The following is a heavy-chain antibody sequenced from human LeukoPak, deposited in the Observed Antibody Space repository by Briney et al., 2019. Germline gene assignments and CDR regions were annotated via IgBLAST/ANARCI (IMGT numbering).Heavy chain of an antibody. V-gene: IGHV4-39*07. CDR3: AGLSYYYDSSGYLPGNDAFDI. Sequence: SETLSLTCTVSGGSISSSSYYWGWIRQPPGKGLEWIGSIYYSGSTYYNPSLKSRVTISVDTSKNQFSLKLSSVTAADTAVYYCAGLSYYYDSSGYLPGNDAFDIWGQGTMVTASS. D-gene: IGHD3-22*01. J-gene: IGHJ3*02. CDR2: IYYSGST. CDR1: GGSISSSSYY.